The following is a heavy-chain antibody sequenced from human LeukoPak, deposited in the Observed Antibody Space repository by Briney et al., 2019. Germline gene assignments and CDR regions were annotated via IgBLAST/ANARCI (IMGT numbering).Heavy chain of an antibody. CDR2: ISSSGSTI. J-gene: IGHJ3*01. CDR3: ARGVSPPDGDAFDL. CDR1: GFTFSSYE. V-gene: IGHV3-48*03. D-gene: IGHD6-13*01. Sequence: PGGSLRLSCAASGFTFSSYEMNWVRQAPGKGLEWVSYISSSGSTIYYADSVKGRFTISRDNAKNSMYLQMNILRAEDTAVYYCARGVSPPDGDAFDLWGQGTTVTVSS.